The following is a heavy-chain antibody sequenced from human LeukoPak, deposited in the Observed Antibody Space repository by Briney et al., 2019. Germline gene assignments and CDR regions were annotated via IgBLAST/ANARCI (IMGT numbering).Heavy chain of an antibody. CDR2: MYLSGTT. CDR1: GGSISSINL. V-gene: IGHV4-4*02. CDR3: ARSRAFNSGAFDP. D-gene: IGHD1-26*01. J-gene: IGHJ5*02. Sequence: SETLSLTCAVSGGSISSINLWSWVRQPPGKGLEWIGEMYLSGTTHYNPSLKSRVTISVDTSKNQFSLRLNSVTAADTAVYYCARSRAFNSGAFDPWGQGSLVTVSS.